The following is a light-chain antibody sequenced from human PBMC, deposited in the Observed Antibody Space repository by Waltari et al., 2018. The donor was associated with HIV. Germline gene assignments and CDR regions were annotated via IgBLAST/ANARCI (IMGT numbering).Light chain of an antibody. CDR3: QSYDNRLGVV. CDR1: SSNIGAPYD. V-gene: IGLV1-40*01. Sequence: QSVLTQPPSVSGAPGQRVTSSCTGGSSNIGAPYDVHWYQQFTGTGPKLLNYGSNNRTAGVPDLFSGSKSGTSASLAITGLQAEDEADYYCQSYDNRLGVVFGGGTKLTVL. CDR2: GSN. J-gene: IGLJ2*01.